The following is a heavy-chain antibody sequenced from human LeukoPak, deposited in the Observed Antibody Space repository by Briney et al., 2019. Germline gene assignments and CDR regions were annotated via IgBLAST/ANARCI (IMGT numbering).Heavy chain of an antibody. CDR1: GGSISSRSYY. V-gene: IGHV4-39*01. J-gene: IGHJ4*02. D-gene: IGHD6-6*01. Sequence: SETLSLTCTVSGGSISSRSYYWGWIRQPPGKGLEWIGSIYYSGSTYYNPSLQSRVTISVDTSKNQFSLKLNSVTAADTAVYYCAVEYSSQLDYWGQGTLVTVSS. CDR3: AVEYSSQLDY. CDR2: IYYSGST.